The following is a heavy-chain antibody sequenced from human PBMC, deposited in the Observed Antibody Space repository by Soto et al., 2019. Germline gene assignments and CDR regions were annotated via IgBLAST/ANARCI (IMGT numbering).Heavy chain of an antibody. J-gene: IGHJ3*02. Sequence: EVQLLESGGGLVQPGGSLRLSCVASGFTFSIYAMNWVRQAPGKGLEWVSTISGVGGSTYYADSMKGRFTISRDNSKNTLYLQMNSLRAEDTAIYYCARASDRKGWGSSTFDIWGQGTMVTVSS. D-gene: IGHD7-27*01. CDR3: ARASDRKGWGSSTFDI. CDR2: ISGVGGST. V-gene: IGHV3-23*01. CDR1: GFTFSIYA.